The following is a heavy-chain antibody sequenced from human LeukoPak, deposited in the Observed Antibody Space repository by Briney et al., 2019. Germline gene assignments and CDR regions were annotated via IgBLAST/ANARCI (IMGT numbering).Heavy chain of an antibody. CDR1: GGSFSGYY. D-gene: IGHD3-22*01. CDR2: INHSGST. V-gene: IGHV4-34*01. CDR3: ARRHSRGGYYYYYYMDV. Sequence: SETLSLTCAVYGGSFSGYYSSWIRQPPGKGLEWIWEINHSGSTNYNPSPKSRVTISVDTSKNQFSLKLSSVTAADTAVYYCARRHSRGGYYYYYYMDVWGKGTTVTVSS. J-gene: IGHJ6*03.